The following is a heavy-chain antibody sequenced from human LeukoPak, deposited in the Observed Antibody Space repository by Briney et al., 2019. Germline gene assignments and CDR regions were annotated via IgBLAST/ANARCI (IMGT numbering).Heavy chain of an antibody. CDR3: ARDRTAAAEYFQH. D-gene: IGHD6-13*01. V-gene: IGHV6-1*01. Sequence: SQTLSLTCAISGDGVSSNSATWNWIRQSPSRGLEWLGRTYYRSKSYYDYAISVKSRMTISPDTSKNQFSLHLNSVTPEDTAVYYCARDRTAAAEYFQHWGQGTLVTVSS. J-gene: IGHJ1*01. CDR1: GDGVSSNSAT. CDR2: TYYRSKSYY.